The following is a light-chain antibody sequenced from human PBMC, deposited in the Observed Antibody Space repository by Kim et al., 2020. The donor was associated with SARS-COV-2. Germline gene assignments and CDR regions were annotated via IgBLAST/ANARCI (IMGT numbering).Light chain of an antibody. CDR2: EDS. J-gene: IGLJ3*02. CDR3: QAWDSSTAV. Sequence: VSPGQTASITCSGDKLGDKYVCWYQQKPGQSPVLVIYEDSKRPSGIPERFSGSNSGNTATLTISGTQAMDEADYYCQAWDSSTAVFGGGTQLTVL. CDR1: KLGDKY. V-gene: IGLV3-1*01.